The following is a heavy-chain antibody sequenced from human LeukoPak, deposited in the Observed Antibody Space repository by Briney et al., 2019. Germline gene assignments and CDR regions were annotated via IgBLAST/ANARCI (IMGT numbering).Heavy chain of an antibody. CDR2: INPNSGGT. CDR1: GYTFTGNY. D-gene: IGHD3-22*01. Sequence: ASVKVSCKASGYTFTGNYMHWVRQAPGQGLEWMGRINPNSGGTNYAQKFQGRVTMTRDTSISIAYMELSRLRSDDTAVYYCASAVWYYDSSGYPGWGQGTLVTVSS. V-gene: IGHV1-2*06. J-gene: IGHJ4*02. CDR3: ASAVWYYDSSGYPG.